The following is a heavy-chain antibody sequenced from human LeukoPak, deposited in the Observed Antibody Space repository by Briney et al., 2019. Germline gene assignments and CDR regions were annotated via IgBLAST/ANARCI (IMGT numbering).Heavy chain of an antibody. Sequence: SETLSLTCTVSGGSISSYYWSWIRQPPGKGLEWIGYIYYSGSTNYHPSLKSRVTISVATSKNQFSLKLSSVTAADTAVYYCARGDTYYYDSSGFPHYYFDYWGQGTLVTVSS. V-gene: IGHV4-59*08. CDR2: IYYSGST. D-gene: IGHD3-22*01. CDR1: GGSISSYY. J-gene: IGHJ4*02. CDR3: ARGDTYYYDSSGFPHYYFDY.